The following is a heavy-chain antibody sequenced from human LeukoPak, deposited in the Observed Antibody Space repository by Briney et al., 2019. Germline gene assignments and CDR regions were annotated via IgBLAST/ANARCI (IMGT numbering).Heavy chain of an antibody. J-gene: IGHJ6*04. V-gene: IGHV4-30-4*01. Sequence: PSQTLSLTCTVSGGSISSGDYYWSWIRQPPGKGLEWIGEINHSGSTNYNPSLKSRVTISVDTSKNQFSLKLSSVTAADTAVYYCARGGGRGVYAVWGKGTTVTVSS. CDR1: GGSISSGDYY. CDR3: ARGGGRGVYAV. D-gene: IGHD3-10*01. CDR2: INHSGST.